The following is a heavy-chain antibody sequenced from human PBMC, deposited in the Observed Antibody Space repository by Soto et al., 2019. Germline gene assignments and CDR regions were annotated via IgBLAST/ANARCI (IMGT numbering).Heavy chain of an antibody. V-gene: IGHV4-34*01. CDR2: INHSGST. CDR3: ARGGYSGYESPIEGIDY. J-gene: IGHJ4*02. D-gene: IGHD5-12*01. Sequence: SETLSLTCAVYGGSFSGYYWSWIRQPPGKGLEWIGEINHSGSTNYNPSLKSRVTISVDTSKNQFSLKLSSVTAADTAVYYCARGGYSGYESPIEGIDYWGQGTLVTVSS. CDR1: GGSFSGYY.